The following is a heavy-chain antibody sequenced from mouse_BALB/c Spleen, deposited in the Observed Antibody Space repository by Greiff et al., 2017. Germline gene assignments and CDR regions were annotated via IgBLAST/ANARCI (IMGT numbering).Heavy chain of an antibody. J-gene: IGHJ4*01. CDR1: GYTFTSYW. CDR3: ARYGNYAMDY. D-gene: IGHD1-1*01. CDR2: INPSTGYT. Sequence: VQLQQSGAELAKPGASVKMSCKASGYTFTSYWLHWVKQRPGQGLEWIGYINPSTGYTEYNQKFKDKATLTADKSSSTAYMQLSSLTSEDSAVYYCARYGNYAMDYWGQGTSVTVSS. V-gene: IGHV1-7*01.